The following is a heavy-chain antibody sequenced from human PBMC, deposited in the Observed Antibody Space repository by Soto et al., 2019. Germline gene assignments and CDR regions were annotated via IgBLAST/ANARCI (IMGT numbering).Heavy chain of an antibody. CDR3: AKFIPATEWYYYGSAGGYFDY. V-gene: IGHV3-23*01. Sequence: GGSLRLSCAASGFTFSSYAMSWVRQAPGKGLEWVSAISGSGGSTYYADSVKGRFTISRDNSKNTLYLQMNSLRAEDTAVYYCAKFIPATEWYYYGSAGGYFDYWGQGTLVTVSS. CDR1: GFTFSSYA. D-gene: IGHD3-10*01. J-gene: IGHJ4*02. CDR2: ISGSGGST.